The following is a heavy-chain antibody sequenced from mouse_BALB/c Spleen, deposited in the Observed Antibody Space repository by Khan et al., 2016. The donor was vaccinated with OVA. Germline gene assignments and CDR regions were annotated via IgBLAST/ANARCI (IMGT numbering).Heavy chain of an antibody. J-gene: IGHJ2*01. Sequence: QVQLKESGPGLVAPSQSLSITCTVSGFSLTSYGVHWVRQPPGKGLEWLGVIWAGGSTNYNSALMSRLSISKDSSKSQVFLKVNSLQTDDTAIYYCARNREPDYFDYWGQGTTLIVSS. CDR1: GFSLTSYG. V-gene: IGHV2-9*02. CDR2: IWAGGST. CDR3: ARNREPDYFDY.